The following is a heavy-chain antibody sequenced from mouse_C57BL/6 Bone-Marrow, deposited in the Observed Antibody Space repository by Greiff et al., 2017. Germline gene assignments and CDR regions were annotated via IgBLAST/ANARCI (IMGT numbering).Heavy chain of an antibody. J-gene: IGHJ3*01. V-gene: IGHV1-19*01. CDR2: FNPYNGGT. CDR1: GYTFTDYY. D-gene: IGHD2-3*01. Sequence: EVQLQESGPVLVKPGASVKMSCKASGYTFTDYYMNWVKQSHGKSLEWIGVFNPYNGGTSYNQKFKGKATLTVDKSSSTAYMELNSLTSEDSAGYYCARGDGPFAYWGQGTLVTVSA. CDR3: ARGDGPFAY.